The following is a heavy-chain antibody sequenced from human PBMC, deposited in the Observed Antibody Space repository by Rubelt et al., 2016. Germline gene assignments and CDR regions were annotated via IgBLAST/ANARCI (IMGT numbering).Heavy chain of an antibody. CDR1: GGSFSGYY. V-gene: IGHV4-34*01. J-gene: IGHJ5*02. Sequence: QVQLQQWGAGLLKPSETLSLTCAVYGGSFSGYYWSWIRQSPGKGLEWIGSIYYSGGTYYNPCCKSGFTISVGTHKNQFSLKLSYVTAADTAVYYCARDRLKTGTTAWGQGTLVTVSS. CDR2: IYYSGGT. D-gene: IGHD1-1*01. CDR3: ARDRLKTGTTA.